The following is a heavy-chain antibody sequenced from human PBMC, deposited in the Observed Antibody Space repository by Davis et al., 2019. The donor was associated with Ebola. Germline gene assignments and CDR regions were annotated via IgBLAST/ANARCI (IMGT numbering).Heavy chain of an antibody. J-gene: IGHJ6*02. Sequence: SVKVSCKASGGTFSSYAISWVRQAPGQGLEWMGGIIPIFGTANYAQKFQGRVTITADESTSTAYMELSSLRSEDTAVYYCARGSSSSGSYYYYYGMDVWGQGTTVTVSS. CDR3: ARGSSSSGSYYYYYGMDV. CDR1: GGTFSSYA. CDR2: IIPIFGTA. D-gene: IGHD6-6*01. V-gene: IGHV1-69*13.